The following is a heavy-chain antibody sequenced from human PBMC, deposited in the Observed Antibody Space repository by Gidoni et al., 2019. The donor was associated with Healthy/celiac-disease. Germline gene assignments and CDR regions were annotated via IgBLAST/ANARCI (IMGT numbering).Heavy chain of an antibody. CDR2: IYYSGST. V-gene: IGHV4-39*07. D-gene: IGHD5-18*01. CDR3: ARDWGVDTAMVNAFDI. CDR1: GGSISSSSYY. J-gene: IGHJ3*02. Sequence: QLQLQESGPGLVKPSETLSLTCPVSGGSISSSSYYWGWIRQPPGKGLEWIGSIYYSGSTYYNPSLKSRVTISVDTSKNQFSLKLSSVTAADTAVYYCARDWGVDTAMVNAFDIWGQGTMVTVSS.